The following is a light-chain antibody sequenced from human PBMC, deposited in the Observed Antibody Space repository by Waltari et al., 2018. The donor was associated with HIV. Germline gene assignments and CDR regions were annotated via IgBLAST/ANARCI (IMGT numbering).Light chain of an antibody. CDR3: GTWDSSLSAVV. CDR1: SPHLGNHY. J-gene: IGLJ2*01. CDR2: DTN. Sequence: QSVLTQPPSVSAAPGQKVTISCSASSPHLGNHYVSWYQQIPGTAPRLVIYDTNDRPSGIPDRFSGSKSGTSATLGITGPQTGDEADYYCGTWDSSLSAVVFGGGTKLTVL. V-gene: IGLV1-51*01.